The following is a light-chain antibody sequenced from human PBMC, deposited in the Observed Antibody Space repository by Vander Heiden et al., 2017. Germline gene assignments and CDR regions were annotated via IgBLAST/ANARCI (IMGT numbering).Light chain of an antibody. CDR1: QCVLYSSNNKNY. V-gene: IGKV4-1*01. CDR3: QQDYSTLLYT. Sequence: DIVMTQSPDSLAVSLGEKATINCKSSQCVLYSSNNKNYLAWYQQKPGQPPKLLIYWASTRESGVPDRFSGSGSGTDFTLTISSRQAEDVAVYYCQQDYSTLLYTFGQGTKLEIK. J-gene: IGKJ2*01. CDR2: WAS.